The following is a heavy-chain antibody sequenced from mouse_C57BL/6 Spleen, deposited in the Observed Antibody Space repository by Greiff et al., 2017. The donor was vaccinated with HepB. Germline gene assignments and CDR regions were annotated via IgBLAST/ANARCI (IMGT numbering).Heavy chain of an antibody. Sequence: QVQLQQSGAELVKPGASVKISCKASGYAFSSYWMNWVKQRPGKGLEWIGQIYPGDGDTNYNGKFKGKATLTADKSSSTAYMQLSSLTSEDSAVYFCARGHYYGSSWFAYWGQGTLVTVSA. D-gene: IGHD1-1*01. J-gene: IGHJ3*01. CDR2: IYPGDGDT. CDR3: ARGHYYGSSWFAY. CDR1: GYAFSSYW. V-gene: IGHV1-80*01.